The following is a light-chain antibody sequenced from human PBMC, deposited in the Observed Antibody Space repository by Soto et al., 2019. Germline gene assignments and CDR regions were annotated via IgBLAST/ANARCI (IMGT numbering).Light chain of an antibody. J-gene: IGKJ1*01. CDR2: HAS. CDR3: QQYNSYS. CDR1: QSISNG. Sequence: DIHMTQSPSTLSASVGDRVTITFRASQSISNGLAWYQQKPGTAPKVLIYHASNLQSGVPSRFSGSGSGTEFTLTIISLQPDDFATYYCQQYNSYSFGQGTKVDI. V-gene: IGKV1-5*01.